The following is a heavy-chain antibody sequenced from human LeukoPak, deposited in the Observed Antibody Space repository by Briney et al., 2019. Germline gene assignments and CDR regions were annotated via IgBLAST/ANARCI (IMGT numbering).Heavy chain of an antibody. CDR2: IRQDGSEK. V-gene: IGHV3-7*01. CDR3: ARPHWDILMP. Sequence: GGSLRLSCAGSGFIFRNYWMSWVRQAPGKGLEWVANIRQDGSEKYYVDSVKGRFTISRDDAKNSLFLQMNSLRAEDTAVYYCARPHWDILMPWGQGTLAAVSS. D-gene: IGHD5-12*01. J-gene: IGHJ5*02. CDR1: GFIFRNYW.